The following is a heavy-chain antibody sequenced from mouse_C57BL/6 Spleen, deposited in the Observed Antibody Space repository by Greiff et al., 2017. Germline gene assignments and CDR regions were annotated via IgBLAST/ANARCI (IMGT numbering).Heavy chain of an antibody. J-gene: IGHJ4*01. Sequence: VKLMESGAELAKPGASVKLSCKASGYTFTSYWMHWVKQRPGQGLEWIGYINPSSGYTKYNQKFKNKATLTADKSSSTAYMQLSSLTYEDSAVYYCLYDYDEGRAMDYWGQGTSVTVSS. V-gene: IGHV1-7*01. CDR1: GYTFTSYW. CDR2: INPSSGYT. D-gene: IGHD2-4*01. CDR3: LYDYDEGRAMDY.